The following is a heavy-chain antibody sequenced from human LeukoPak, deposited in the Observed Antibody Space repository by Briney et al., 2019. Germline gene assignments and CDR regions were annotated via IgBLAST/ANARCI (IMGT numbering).Heavy chain of an antibody. CDR1: GFSFRTYE. D-gene: IGHD6-19*01. CDR3: ARDVGFNNGWPA. V-gene: IGHV3-48*03. CDR2: ISVGGSDE. J-gene: IGHJ5*02. Sequence: GGSLRLSCVASGFSFRTYEMNWVRQAPGKGLEWISYISVGGSDEDYAESVKGRFSISRDNAKNSLFLQMNSLRGEDTAVYYCARDVGFNNGWPAWGQGTLVTVSS.